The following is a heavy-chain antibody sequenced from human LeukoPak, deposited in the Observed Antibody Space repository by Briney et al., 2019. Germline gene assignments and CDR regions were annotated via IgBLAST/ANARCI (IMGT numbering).Heavy chain of an antibody. CDR3: ARAYRFGTGSYFDY. CDR1: GYTFTGYY. Sequence: ASVKVSCKASGYTFTGYYMHWVRQAPGQGLEWMGWINPNSGGTNYAQKFQGRVTMTRDTSISTAYMELSWLRSDDTAVYYCARAYRFGTGSYFDYWGQGTLVTVSS. V-gene: IGHV1-2*02. J-gene: IGHJ4*02. D-gene: IGHD4-11*01. CDR2: INPNSGGT.